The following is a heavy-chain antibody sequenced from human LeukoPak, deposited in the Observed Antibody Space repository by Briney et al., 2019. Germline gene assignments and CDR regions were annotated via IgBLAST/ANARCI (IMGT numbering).Heavy chain of an antibody. Sequence: GGSLRLSCAASGFTFSSYAMSWVRQAPGKGLEWVSAISRSGDHTYYAASAKGRFTIYRDNSKNTQYLQMNSLRAEDTAVYYCATSWGPDTSAFRWGRDGMDVWGQGTTVIVS. CDR3: ATSWGPDTSAFRWGRDGMDV. D-gene: IGHD3-16*01. CDR1: GFTFSSYA. J-gene: IGHJ6*02. CDR2: ISRSGDHT. V-gene: IGHV3-23*01.